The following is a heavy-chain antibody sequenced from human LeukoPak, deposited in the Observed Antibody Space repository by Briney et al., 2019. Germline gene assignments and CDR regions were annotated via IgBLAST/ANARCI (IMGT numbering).Heavy chain of an antibody. J-gene: IGHJ5*02. D-gene: IGHD3-3*01. CDR3: AKGLREYDFLSGYAT. CDR2: ISDTSTST. Sequence: GGSLRLSCAASVFTFGCYGMSWVRQAPVKELEWVSTISDTSTSTYYADSVKGRFTISRDNSKNTLFLQMNSLRAEDTALYYCAKGLREYDFLSGYATWGQGTLVTVSS. V-gene: IGHV3-23*01. CDR1: VFTFGCYG.